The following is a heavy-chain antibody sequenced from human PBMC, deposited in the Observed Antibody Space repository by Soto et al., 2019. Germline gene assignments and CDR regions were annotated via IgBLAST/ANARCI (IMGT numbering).Heavy chain of an antibody. CDR3: VHTHLLLSAYD. Sequence: QITLKESGPTLVKPTETLTLTCTFSGFSLTSLGESVGWIRQPPGKALEWLALIYWDDDDHYSPSLESRLTITNDNSKSQVVLTLTNMDPGDTTTYYCVHTHLLLSAYDWGQGTLVTVPS. CDR2: IYWDDDD. D-gene: IGHD5-12*01. J-gene: IGHJ4*02. CDR1: GFSLTSLGES. V-gene: IGHV2-5*02.